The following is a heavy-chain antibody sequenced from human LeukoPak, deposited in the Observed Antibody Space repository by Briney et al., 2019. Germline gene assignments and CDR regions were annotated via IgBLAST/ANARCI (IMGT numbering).Heavy chain of an antibody. V-gene: IGHV1-8*01. CDR3: ARGLRGEILQTGY. CDR1: GYTFTNYD. D-gene: IGHD1-26*01. J-gene: IGHJ4*02. Sequence: GASVKVSCEASGYTFTNYDINWVRQATGQGLEWMGWMSPNSGNTGYAQKFQGRVTMTRDTSINTAYMELSSLRSEDTAVYYCARGLRGEILQTGYWGQGTLVTVSS. CDR2: MSPNSGNT.